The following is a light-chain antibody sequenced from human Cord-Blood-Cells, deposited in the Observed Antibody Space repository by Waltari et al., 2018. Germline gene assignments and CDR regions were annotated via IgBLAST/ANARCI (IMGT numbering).Light chain of an antibody. CDR3: QQSYSTLALT. V-gene: IGKV1-39*01. Sequence: DIQMTQSPSSLSASVGDRVTITCRASQSISSYLNWYQQKPGKAPKLLIYAASSLQIGVPSRCSGSGSRTDFTLTISSLQPEDCATYYCQQSYSTLALTFGGGTKVEIK. J-gene: IGKJ4*01. CDR2: AAS. CDR1: QSISSY.